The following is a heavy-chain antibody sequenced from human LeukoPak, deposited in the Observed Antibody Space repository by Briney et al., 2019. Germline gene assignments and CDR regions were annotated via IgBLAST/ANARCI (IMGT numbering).Heavy chain of an antibody. CDR2: INPNSGGT. V-gene: IGHV1-2*02. CDR3: ARRKGVRNWYFDL. J-gene: IGHJ2*01. CDR1: GYTFTGYY. D-gene: IGHD1-14*01. Sequence: ASVTVSCKASGYTFTGYYMHWVRQAPGQGLEWMGWINPNSGGTNYAQKFQGRVTMTRDTSISTAYMELSRLRSDDTAVYYCARRKGVRNWYFDLWGRGTLVTVSS.